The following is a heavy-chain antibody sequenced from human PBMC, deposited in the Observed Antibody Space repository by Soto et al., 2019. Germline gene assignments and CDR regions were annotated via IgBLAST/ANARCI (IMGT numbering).Heavy chain of an antibody. CDR1: GGTFSSYA. V-gene: IGHV1-69*01. CDR3: SSKGRSSLHHGFGG. CDR2: ILPIFGTA. Sequence: QVQLVQSGAEVKKPGSSVKVSCKASGGTFSSYAISWVRQAPGQGLEWMGGILPIFGTANYAQKFQGRVTITADESSSKGSMELSILRSEDTALYYWSSKGRSSLHHGFGGWGQRT. J-gene: IGHJ6*01. D-gene: IGHD6-6*01.